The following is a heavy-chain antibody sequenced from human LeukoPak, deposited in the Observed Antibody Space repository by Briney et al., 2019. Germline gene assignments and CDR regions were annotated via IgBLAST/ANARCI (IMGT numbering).Heavy chain of an antibody. Sequence: SETLSLTCAVSGGSISSDNWWSWVRQPPGKGLEWIGEIYHSGTTNYNPSLKSRVTISLDKSKNQFSLKLSSVTAADTALYYCARTEGQGYSYYALDVWGQGTTVTVSS. D-gene: IGHD1-14*01. CDR3: ARTEGQGYSYYALDV. CDR2: IYHSGTT. CDR1: GGSISSDNW. V-gene: IGHV4-4*02. J-gene: IGHJ6*02.